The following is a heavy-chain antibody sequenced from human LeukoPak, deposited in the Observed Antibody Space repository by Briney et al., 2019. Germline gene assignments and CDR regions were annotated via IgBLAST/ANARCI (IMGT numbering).Heavy chain of an antibody. Sequence: SETLSLTCTVSGGSITNYFWSWIRQPPGKGLEWIGEINHSGSTNYNPSLKSRVTISVDTSKNQFSLKLSSVTAADTAVYYCARLNVSRYYFDYWGQGTLVTVSS. CDR1: GGSITNYF. CDR3: ARLNVSRYYFDY. V-gene: IGHV4-34*01. J-gene: IGHJ4*02. CDR2: INHSGST. D-gene: IGHD1-1*01.